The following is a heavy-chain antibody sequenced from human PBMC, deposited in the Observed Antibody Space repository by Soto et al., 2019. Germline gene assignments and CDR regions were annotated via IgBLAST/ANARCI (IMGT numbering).Heavy chain of an antibody. CDR1: GYTLTELS. Sequence: ASVKVSCKVSGYTLTELSMHWVRQAPGKGLEWMGGFDPEDGETIYAQKFQGRVTMTEDTSTDTAYMELSSLRSEDTAVYYCATGGPLSDFWSGTPIPQFDYWGQGTLVTVSS. J-gene: IGHJ4*02. CDR2: FDPEDGET. CDR3: ATGGPLSDFWSGTPIPQFDY. V-gene: IGHV1-24*01. D-gene: IGHD3-3*01.